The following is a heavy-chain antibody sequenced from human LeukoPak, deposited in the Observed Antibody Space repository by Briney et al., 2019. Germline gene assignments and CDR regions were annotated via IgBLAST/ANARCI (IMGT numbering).Heavy chain of an antibody. J-gene: IGHJ3*01. CDR3: AKDSIERNGVYDAFDV. V-gene: IGHV3-23*01. D-gene: IGHD2-8*01. CDR2: SGGGGVDR. Sequence: GGSLRLSCVASGFTFSEFAMNWVRQVPGKGPEWVSHSGGGGVDREYEESVKGRFTVSRDNSRNSLYLQMNSLRGEDTAIYYCAKDSIERNGVYDAFDVWGQGTKVT. CDR1: GFTFSEFA.